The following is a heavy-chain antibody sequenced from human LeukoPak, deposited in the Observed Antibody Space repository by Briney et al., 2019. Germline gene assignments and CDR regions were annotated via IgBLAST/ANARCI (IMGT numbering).Heavy chain of an antibody. Sequence: GGSLRLSCAASGFTFSSYAMSWVRQAPGKGLEWVSAISGSGGSTYCADSVKGRFTISRDDSKNTLYLQMNSLRAEDTAVYYCAKAASKRTDYGDYAFYYYMDVWGKGTTATISS. CDR1: GFTFSSYA. D-gene: IGHD4-17*01. CDR3: AKAASKRTDYGDYAFYYYMDV. CDR2: ISGSGGST. J-gene: IGHJ6*03. V-gene: IGHV3-23*01.